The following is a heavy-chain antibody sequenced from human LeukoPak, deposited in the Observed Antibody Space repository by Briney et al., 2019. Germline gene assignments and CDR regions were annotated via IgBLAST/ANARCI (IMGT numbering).Heavy chain of an antibody. V-gene: IGHV4-4*07. J-gene: IGHJ6*02. D-gene: IGHD6-13*01. CDR2: IHTSGIT. CDR1: GGSISSHY. Sequence: SETLSLTCTVSGGSISSHYWSWLRQPAGKGLEYIGRIHTSGITNYNPSLKSRVTMSGDTSKNQFYLNLRSVTAADTAVYYCAREIAATAPHYYGMDVWGQGTTVTVSS. CDR3: AREIAATAPHYYGMDV.